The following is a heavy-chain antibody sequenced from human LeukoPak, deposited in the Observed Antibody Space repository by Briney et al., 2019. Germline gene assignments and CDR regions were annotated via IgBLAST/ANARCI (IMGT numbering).Heavy chain of an antibody. CDR3: ARPSTRIAAATRRGFFQH. V-gene: IGHV4-59*12. CDR2: IYYSGST. CDR1: GGSISSYY. Sequence: SETLSLTCTVSGGSISSYYWSWIRQPPGKGLEWIGYIYYSGSTNYNPSLKSRVTISVDTSKNQFSLKLSSVTAADTAVYYCARPSTRIAAATRRGFFQHWGQGTLVTVSS. D-gene: IGHD6-13*01. J-gene: IGHJ1*01.